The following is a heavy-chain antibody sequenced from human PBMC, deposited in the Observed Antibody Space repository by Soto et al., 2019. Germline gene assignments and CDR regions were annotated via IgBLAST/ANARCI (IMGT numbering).Heavy chain of an antibody. Sequence: QVQLVESGGGVVQPGGSLRLSCAASEFTFTTYAMHWVRQAPGKGLEWVATISNDGTKKFYPDSVEGRFTISRDNSKNTLYLEMNSLRGEDTAVYYCAKDGPTVTTSGGFHYWGQGTLVTVSS. CDR1: EFTFTTYA. J-gene: IGHJ4*02. D-gene: IGHD4-17*01. V-gene: IGHV3-30*18. CDR2: ISNDGTKK. CDR3: AKDGPTVTTSGGFHY.